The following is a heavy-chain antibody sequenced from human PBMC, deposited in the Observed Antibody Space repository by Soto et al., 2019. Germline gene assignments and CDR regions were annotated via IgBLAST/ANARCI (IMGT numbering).Heavy chain of an antibody. CDR3: ARFQVVVAAITDNWFDP. D-gene: IGHD2-15*01. CDR2: IYYSGST. Sequence: QVQLQESGPGLVKPSQTLSLTCTVSGGSISSGGYYWSWIRQHPGKGLEWIGYIYYSGSTYYNPSLKSRVTISVDTSKNQFSLKLSSVTAADTAVYYCARFQVVVAAITDNWFDPWGQGTLVTVSS. CDR1: GGSISSGGYY. V-gene: IGHV4-31*03. J-gene: IGHJ5*02.